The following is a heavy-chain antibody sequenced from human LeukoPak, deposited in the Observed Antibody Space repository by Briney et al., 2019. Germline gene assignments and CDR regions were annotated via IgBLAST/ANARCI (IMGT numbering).Heavy chain of an antibody. Sequence: GASVKLSCKATGYTFTSCYMHWVRQAPGQGLEWMGMIIPSSGDTRYTQNFQGRVTMTRDTSTSSVNMELSGLRSEDTAMYHCARECPQARNFDSCGQGTLVTVSS. V-gene: IGHV1-46*01. CDR3: ARECPQARNFDS. J-gene: IGHJ4*02. CDR2: IIPSSGDT. D-gene: IGHD5/OR15-5a*01. CDR1: GYTFTSCY.